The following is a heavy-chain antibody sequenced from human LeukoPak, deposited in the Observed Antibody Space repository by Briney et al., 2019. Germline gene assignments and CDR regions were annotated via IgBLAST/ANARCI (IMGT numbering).Heavy chain of an antibody. CDR3: ARDFSKYQWADY. D-gene: IGHD2-8*01. Sequence: GGSLRLSCAASGFTFDSYEMNWVRQAPGKWLEWLSFISSSGSTIFYANSEKGRFTISRDNTKKSLYLQMSSLSAEDTAVYYCARDFSKYQWADYWGQGTLVTVSS. CDR2: ISSSGSTI. J-gene: IGHJ4*02. CDR1: GFTFDSYE. V-gene: IGHV3-48*03.